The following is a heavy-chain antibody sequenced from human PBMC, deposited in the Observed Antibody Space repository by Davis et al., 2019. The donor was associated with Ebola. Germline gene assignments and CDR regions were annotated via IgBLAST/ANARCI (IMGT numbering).Heavy chain of an antibody. CDR3: ARAPLGYYDFWSGYYKGGYFDY. J-gene: IGHJ4*02. CDR2: ISGSGST. D-gene: IGHD3-3*01. V-gene: IGHV3-23*01. Sequence: GESLKISCAASGFTFTSYSMTWVRQAPGKGLEWVSGISGSGSTYYADSVKGRFTFSRDNSKNTLYLQMNSLRAEDTAVYYCARAPLGYYDFWSGYYKGGYFDYWGQGTLVTVSS. CDR1: GFTFTSYS.